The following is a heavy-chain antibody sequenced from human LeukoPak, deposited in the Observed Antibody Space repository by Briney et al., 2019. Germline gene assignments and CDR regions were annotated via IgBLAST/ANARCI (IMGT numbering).Heavy chain of an antibody. CDR2: INTNRGGT. Sequence: ASVHVSCKASGYTFTVYYMHWVGPAPGQGRAWMGWINTNRGGTNYAQKFQGRVTMTRDTSISTADMELSRLRSDDTAVYYCARDHRYYDSSGYLGYWGQGTLVTVSS. V-gene: IGHV1-2*02. D-gene: IGHD3-22*01. CDR1: GYTFTVYY. J-gene: IGHJ4*02. CDR3: ARDHRYYDSSGYLGY.